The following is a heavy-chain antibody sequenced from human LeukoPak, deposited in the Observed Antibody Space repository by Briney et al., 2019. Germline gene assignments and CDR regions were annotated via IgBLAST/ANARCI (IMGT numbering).Heavy chain of an antibody. CDR3: ASGSSSGGGFDY. D-gene: IGHD6-6*01. CDR2: MNPNSGNT. CDR1: GYTFTGYY. Sequence: ASVKVSCKASGYTFTGYYMHWVRQATGQGLEWMGWMNPNSGNTGYAQKFQGRVTMTRNTSISTAYMELSSLRSEDTAVYYCASGSSSGGGFDYWGQGTLVTVSP. J-gene: IGHJ4*02. V-gene: IGHV1-8*02.